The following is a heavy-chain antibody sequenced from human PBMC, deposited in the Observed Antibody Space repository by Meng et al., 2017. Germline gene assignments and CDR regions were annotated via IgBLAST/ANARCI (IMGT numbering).Heavy chain of an antibody. CDR2: ISYDGSNK. CDR3: ARGLRGLELYYYDSSGYFLG. Sequence: GESLKISCAASGFTFSSYSMNWVRQAPGKGLEWVAVISYDGSNKYYADSVKGRFTISRDNSKNTLYLQMNSLRAEDTAVYYCARGLRGLELYYYDSSGYFLGWGQGTLVTVSS. J-gene: IGHJ4*02. V-gene: IGHV3-30*03. CDR1: GFTFSSYS. D-gene: IGHD3-22*01.